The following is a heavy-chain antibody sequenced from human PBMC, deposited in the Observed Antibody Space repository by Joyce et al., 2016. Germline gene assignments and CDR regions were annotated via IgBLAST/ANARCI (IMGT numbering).Heavy chain of an antibody. CDR2: IYHSGRT. CDR3: VRAAIGMGTYYFQH. CDR1: GGFISSSNW. D-gene: IGHD1-7*01. J-gene: IGHJ4*02. Sequence: QVQLQESGPGLVKPSGTLSLTCAVSGGFISSSNWWSWVRQSPGKGLEWSGEIYHSGRTNYNPSLKSRVTISVDKSKNQFSLNLSSVTAADTAVYYCVRAAIGMGTYYFQHWGQGTLVTVSS. V-gene: IGHV4-4*02.